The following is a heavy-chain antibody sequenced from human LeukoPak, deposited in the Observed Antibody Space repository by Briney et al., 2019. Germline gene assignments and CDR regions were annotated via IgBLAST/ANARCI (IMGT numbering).Heavy chain of an antibody. D-gene: IGHD2-2*01. V-gene: IGHV3-30-3*01. CDR1: GFTFSSYA. CDR3: ARDMGSTSSDY. J-gene: IGHJ4*02. CDR2: ISYDGSDK. Sequence: PGGSLRLSCAASGFTFSSYAMHWVRQAPGKGLEWVAVISYDGSDKYYADSVKGRFTISRDNSKNTLYLQMNSLRAEDTAVYYCARDMGSTSSDYWGQGTLVTVSS.